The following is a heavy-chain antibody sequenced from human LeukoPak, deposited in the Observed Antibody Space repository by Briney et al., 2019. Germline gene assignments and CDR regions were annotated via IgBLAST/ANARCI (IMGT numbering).Heavy chain of an antibody. D-gene: IGHD3-9*01. CDR2: IYSGGRT. Sequence: GGSLRLSCTASGFIVSSNYMSWVRQAPGKGLEWVSGIYSGGRTEYADSVKGRFSVSRDNSKNTVYLQMNSLRAGDTALYYCTREPLTGYFGFDYWGQGTQVTVSS. V-gene: IGHV3-53*01. J-gene: IGHJ4*02. CDR1: GFIVSSNY. CDR3: TREPLTGYFGFDY.